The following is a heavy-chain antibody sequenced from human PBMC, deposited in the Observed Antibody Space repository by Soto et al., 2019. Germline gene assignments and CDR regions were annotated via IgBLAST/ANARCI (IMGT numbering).Heavy chain of an antibody. Sequence: ETLSLICSVSGYSVSSSDYYWAWIRQPPGKGLEWIGSMLYSGLTYYNPSLKSRVTLSVDTSKNQFSVRLNSVTASDTAVYYCAPLSVSLSGPYGIHVWGQGTTVTVSS. J-gene: IGHJ6*02. V-gene: IGHV4-39*01. D-gene: IGHD2-15*01. CDR3: APLSVSLSGPYGIHV. CDR2: MLYSGLT. CDR1: GYSVSSSDYY.